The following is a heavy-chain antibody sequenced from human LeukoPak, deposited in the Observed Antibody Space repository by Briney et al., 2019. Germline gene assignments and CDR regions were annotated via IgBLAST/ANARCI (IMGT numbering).Heavy chain of an antibody. CDR3: ARAGIPAAPYYFHY. V-gene: IGHV4-61*05. CDR2: IYSSGST. J-gene: IGHJ4*02. Sequence: PSETLSLTCTVSGGSISSSSYYWGWIRQPPGKGLEWIGYIYSSGSTNYNPSLKSRVTISVDTSKNQFSLKLTSVTAADTAVYYCARAGIPAAPYYFHYWGQGTLVTVSS. CDR1: GGSISSSSYY. D-gene: IGHD6-13*01.